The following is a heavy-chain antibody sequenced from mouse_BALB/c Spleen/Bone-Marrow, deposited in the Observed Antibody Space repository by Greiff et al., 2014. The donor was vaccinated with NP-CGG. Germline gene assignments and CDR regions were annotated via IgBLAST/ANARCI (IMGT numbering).Heavy chain of an antibody. D-gene: IGHD3-1*01. CDR1: GFIFSCYA. CDR3: TRDRGDY. Sequence: DVQLVESGGGLVKPGGSLKLSCAASGFIFSCYAMSWVRQSPEKRLEWVAEISSGGSYTYYPDTVTGRFTISRDNAKNTLYLEMSSLRSEDTAMYYCTRDRGDYWGQGTSVTVSS. J-gene: IGHJ4*01. V-gene: IGHV5-9-4*01. CDR2: ISSGGSYT.